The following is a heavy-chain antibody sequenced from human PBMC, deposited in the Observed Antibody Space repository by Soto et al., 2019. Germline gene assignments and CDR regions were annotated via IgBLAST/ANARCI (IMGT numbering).Heavy chain of an antibody. V-gene: IGHV3-21*01. J-gene: IGHJ4*02. D-gene: IGHD5-18*01. CDR3: ARDRRGYSYGRELDY. Sequence: GGSLRLSCAASGFTFSSYSMNWVPQAPGKGLEWVSSISSSSSYIYYADSVKGRFTISRGNAKNSLYLQMNSLSAEDTAVYYCARDRRGYSYGRELDYWGQGTLVTVSS. CDR1: GFTFSSYS. CDR2: ISSSSSYI.